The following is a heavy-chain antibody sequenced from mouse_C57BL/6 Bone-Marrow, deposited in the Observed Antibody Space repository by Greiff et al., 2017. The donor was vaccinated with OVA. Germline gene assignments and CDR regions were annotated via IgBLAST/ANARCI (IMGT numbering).Heavy chain of an antibody. V-gene: IGHV1-81*01. CDR3: ARGNVYYGYDGGYFDV. J-gene: IGHJ1*03. D-gene: IGHD2-2*01. Sequence: QVQLKESGAELARPGASVKLSCKASGYTFTSYGISWVKQRTGQGLEWIGELYPRSGNTYYNEKFKGKATLTADKSSSTAYMELRSLTSEDSAVYFCARGNVYYGYDGGYFDVWGTGTTVTVSS. CDR1: GYTFTSYG. CDR2: LYPRSGNT.